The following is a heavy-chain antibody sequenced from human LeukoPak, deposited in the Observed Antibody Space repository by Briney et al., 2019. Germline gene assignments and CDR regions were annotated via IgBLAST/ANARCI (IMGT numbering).Heavy chain of an antibody. V-gene: IGHV3-48*01. CDR2: ISSSASSI. J-gene: IGHJ4*02. CDR3: ATDRRGYYDHYYFDY. Sequence: GGSLRLSCAASGFTFSNYWMSWVRQAPGKGLEWISYISSSASSIYYADSVKGRFTISRDNSKNTLYLQMSSLRAEDTALYYCATDRRGYYDHYYFDYWGQGTLVTVSS. D-gene: IGHD3-22*01. CDR1: GFTFSNYW.